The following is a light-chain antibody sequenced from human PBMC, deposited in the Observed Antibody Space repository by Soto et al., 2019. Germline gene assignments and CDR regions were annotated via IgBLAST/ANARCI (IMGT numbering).Light chain of an antibody. CDR3: CSYAGNNKKV. CDR2: EVS. CDR1: SSYIGNYNY. Sequence: QSVLTQPPSASGSPGQSVTISCSGTSSYIGNYNYVSWYQQHPGKAPKLMIYEVSQRPSGVPDRFSGSKSGNTASLTVSGLQADDEADYYCCSYAGNNKKVFGTGTKSPS. J-gene: IGLJ1*01. V-gene: IGLV2-8*01.